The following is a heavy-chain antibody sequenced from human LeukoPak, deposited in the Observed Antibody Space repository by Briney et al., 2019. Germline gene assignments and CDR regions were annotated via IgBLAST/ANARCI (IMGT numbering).Heavy chain of an antibody. CDR3: AREGGYSYGDAPLHFDY. Sequence: SETLPLTCTVSGGSISSYYWSWIRQPAGKGLEWIGRIDTSGSTNYNPSLKSRVTISVDTSKNQFSLKLSSVTAADTAVYYCAREGGYSYGDAPLHFDYWGQGTLVTVSS. J-gene: IGHJ4*02. CDR2: IDTSGST. D-gene: IGHD5-18*01. V-gene: IGHV4-4*07. CDR1: GGSISSYY.